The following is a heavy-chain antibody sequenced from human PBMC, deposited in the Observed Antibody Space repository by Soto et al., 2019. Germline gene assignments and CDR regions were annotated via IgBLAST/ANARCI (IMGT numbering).Heavy chain of an antibody. CDR1: GGSISSSNYY. J-gene: IGHJ4*02. D-gene: IGHD3-16*01. CDR2: IGYSGST. CDR3: ARSGERTDY. V-gene: IGHV4-39*01. Sequence: SETLSLTCTVAGGSISSSNYYWGWIRQPPGKRLEWIGSIGYSGSTYYNPSLKSRVTISVDTPKNQFSLKLSSVTAADTAVYYCARSGERTDYWGQGTLVTVSS.